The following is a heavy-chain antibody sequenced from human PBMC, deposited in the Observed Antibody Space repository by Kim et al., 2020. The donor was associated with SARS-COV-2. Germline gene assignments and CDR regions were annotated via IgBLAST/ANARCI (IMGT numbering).Heavy chain of an antibody. J-gene: IGHJ4*02. CDR1: GGTFSSYA. D-gene: IGHD2-21*02. V-gene: IGHV1-69*13. CDR3: ARAFNGGNSGSYYFDY. Sequence: SVKVSCKASGGTFSSYAISWVRQAPGQGLEWMGGIIPIFGTANYAQKFQGRVTITADESTSTAYMELSSLRSEDTAVYYCARAFNGGNSGSYYFDYWGQGTLVTVSS. CDR2: IIPIFGTA.